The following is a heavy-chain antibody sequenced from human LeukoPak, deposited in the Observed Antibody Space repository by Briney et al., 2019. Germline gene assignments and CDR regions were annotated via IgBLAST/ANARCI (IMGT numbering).Heavy chain of an antibody. D-gene: IGHD3-3*01. J-gene: IGHJ5*02. CDR3: ASSPYYDFWSGPMGFDP. Sequence: SETLSLTCTVSGGSISSYYWSWIRQPPGKGLEWIGDIYYSGSTNYNPSLKSRVTISVDTSKNQFSLKLSSVTAADTAVYYCASSPYYDFWSGPMGFDPWGQGTLVTVSS. CDR2: IYYSGST. V-gene: IGHV4-59*08. CDR1: GGSISSYY.